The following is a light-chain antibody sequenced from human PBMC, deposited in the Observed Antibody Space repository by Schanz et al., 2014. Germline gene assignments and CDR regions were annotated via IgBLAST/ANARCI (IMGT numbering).Light chain of an antibody. Sequence: EIVLTQSPGTLSLSPGERATLSCRASQSVSNNYLAWYQQKPGQAPRLLIYGASSRATGIPDRFSGSGSGTDFTLTISRLEPEDFAVYYCQQFGSSPLTFGAGTKVEIK. CDR1: QSVSNNY. CDR2: GAS. J-gene: IGKJ4*01. V-gene: IGKV3-20*01. CDR3: QQFGSSPLT.